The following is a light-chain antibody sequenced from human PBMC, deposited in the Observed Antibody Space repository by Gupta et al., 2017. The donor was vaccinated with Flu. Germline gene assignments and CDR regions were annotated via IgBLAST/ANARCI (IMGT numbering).Light chain of an antibody. CDR2: GVT. V-gene: IGLV2-14*01. Sequence: SITISCTGTTSDIGSYNYVSWYQQHPGQAPKLLIYGVTNRPSGVSNRFSASKSGDTASLTXSXLQAEDXADYYCSSYISSSTLVFGGGTKVTVL. J-gene: IGLJ2*01. CDR3: SSYISSSTLV. CDR1: TSDIGSYNY.